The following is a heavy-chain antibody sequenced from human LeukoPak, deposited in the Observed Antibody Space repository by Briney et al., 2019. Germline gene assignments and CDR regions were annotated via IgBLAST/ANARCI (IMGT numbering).Heavy chain of an antibody. CDR3: ARVLGAYNWNYGPLWFDY. J-gene: IGHJ4*02. Sequence: SETLSLTCAVYGGSFSGYYWSWIRQPPGKGLEWIGEINHSGSTNYNPSLKSRVTISVDTSKNQFSLKLSSVTAADTAVYYCARVLGAYNWNYGPLWFDYWGQGTLVTVSS. V-gene: IGHV4-34*01. CDR1: GGSFSGYY. D-gene: IGHD1-7*01. CDR2: INHSGST.